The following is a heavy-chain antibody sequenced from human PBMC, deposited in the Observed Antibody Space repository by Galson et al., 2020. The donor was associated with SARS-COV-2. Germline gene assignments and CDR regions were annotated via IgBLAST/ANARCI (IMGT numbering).Heavy chain of an antibody. V-gene: IGHV4-59*08. Sequence: SETLSLTCIVSGGSISGYYWSWIRQPPGKGLEWIGYIYYSGSINYNPSLKSRVTISLDTSKNQFSLKLSSVTATDTAIYYCARHSSGSGWYWFVPWGQGTLVTVSS. CDR3: ARHSSGSGWYWFVP. CDR2: IYYSGSI. CDR1: GGSISGYY. J-gene: IGHJ5*02. D-gene: IGHD6-19*01.